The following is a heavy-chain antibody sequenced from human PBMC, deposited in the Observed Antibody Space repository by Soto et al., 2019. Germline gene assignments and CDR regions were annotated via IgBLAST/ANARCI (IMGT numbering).Heavy chain of an antibody. D-gene: IGHD3-10*01. CDR1: GGSFSGYY. CDR2: INHSGCT. J-gene: IGHJ6*02. Sequence: QVQLQQWGAGLLKPSETLSLTCAVYGGSFSGYYWSWIRQPPGKGLEWIGEINHSGCTNYNPSLKSRVTISVDTSKNQFSLKLSSVTAADTAVYYCARTRVRFDYYGMDVWGQGTTVTVSS. CDR3: ARTRVRFDYYGMDV. V-gene: IGHV4-34*01.